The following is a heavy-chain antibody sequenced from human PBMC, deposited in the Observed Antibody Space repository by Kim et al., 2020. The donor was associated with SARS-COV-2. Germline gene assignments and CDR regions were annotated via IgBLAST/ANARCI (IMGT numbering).Heavy chain of an antibody. D-gene: IGHD5-18*01. CDR3: ARVRGEYNDGSDS. J-gene: IGHJ4*02. CDR1: GGSVSSEGDY. CDR2: IYYSGDT. Sequence: SETLSLTCTVFGGSVSSEGDYWSWIRQHPGKGPEWIGYIYYSGDTYYNPSLKSRVTISVDTSRNQFSLKLSSVTAADTAVYYCARVRGEYNDGSDSWGQGTLVIVTS. V-gene: IGHV4-31*03.